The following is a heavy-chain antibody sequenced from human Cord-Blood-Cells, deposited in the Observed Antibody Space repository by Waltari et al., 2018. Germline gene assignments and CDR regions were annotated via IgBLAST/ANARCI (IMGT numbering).Heavy chain of an antibody. CDR1: GATFTCYG. Sequence: QVQLVQSGAEVKKPGASVKVSCKAFGATFTCYGISWVRQAPGQGLEWLGWISAYNGNTNYSQKLQGRVTMTTDTSTSTAYMELRSLRSDDTAVYYCARDLFGHDSRNCIWGQGTLVTVSS. CDR2: ISAYNGNT. V-gene: IGHV1-18*04. J-gene: IGHJ4*02. CDR3: ARDLFGHDSRNCI. D-gene: IGHD3-22*01.